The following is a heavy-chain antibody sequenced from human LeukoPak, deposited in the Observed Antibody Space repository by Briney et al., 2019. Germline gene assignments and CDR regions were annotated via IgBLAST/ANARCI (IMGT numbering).Heavy chain of an antibody. D-gene: IGHD3-16*01. CDR3: VLGYNYFDL. CDR1: GGSISSYY. V-gene: IGHV4-4*09. CDR2: MSTSGRT. Sequence: SETLSLTCTVSGGSISSYYWSWVRQPPGKGLEGIGYMSTSGRTNYNPSLQSRGTTSVEKCKKKFSLKLSSVTAADAAVYYCVLGYNYFDLWGQGTLVTVSS. J-gene: IGHJ5*02.